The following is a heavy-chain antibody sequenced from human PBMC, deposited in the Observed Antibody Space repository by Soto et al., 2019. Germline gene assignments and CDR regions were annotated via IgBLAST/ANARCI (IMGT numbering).Heavy chain of an antibody. J-gene: IGHJ4*02. CDR2: ISGSGGST. CDR1: GFTFSSYA. CDR3: AKDLGAYYYDSSGYYALHAFDY. D-gene: IGHD3-22*01. Sequence: GGSLRLSCAASGFTFSSYAMSWVRQAPGKGLEWVSAISGSGGSTYYADSVKGRFTISRDNSKNTLYLQMNSLRAEDTAVYYCAKDLGAYYYDSSGYYALHAFDYWGQGTLVTVSS. V-gene: IGHV3-23*01.